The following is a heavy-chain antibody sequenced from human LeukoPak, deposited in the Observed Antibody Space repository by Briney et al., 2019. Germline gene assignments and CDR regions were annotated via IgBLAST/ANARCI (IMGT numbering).Heavy chain of an antibody. D-gene: IGHD3-9*01. CDR1: GGSITSYY. V-gene: IGHV4-59*08. Sequence: SETLSLTCTVSGGSITSYYWSWIRQPPGKGLEWIGYIYYSGSTNYNPSLKSRVTISVDTSKNQFSLKLSSVTAADTAVYYCARHRRYDILTGYYGNWFDPWGQGTLVTVSS. CDR2: IYYSGST. CDR3: ARHRRYDILTGYYGNWFDP. J-gene: IGHJ5*02.